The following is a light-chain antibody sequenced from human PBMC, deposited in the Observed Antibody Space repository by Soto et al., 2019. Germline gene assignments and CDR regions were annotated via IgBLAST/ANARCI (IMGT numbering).Light chain of an antibody. CDR1: SSDVGGYNY. CDR2: EVS. J-gene: IGLJ2*01. Sequence: TLTQPPSASGSPGQSVTISCIGTSSDVGGYNYVSWYQQHPGKAPKLMIYEVSKRPSGVPDRFSGSKSGNTASLTVSGLQAEDEADYYCSSYAASNNLGVFGGGTQLTVL. V-gene: IGLV2-8*01. CDR3: SSYAASNNLGV.